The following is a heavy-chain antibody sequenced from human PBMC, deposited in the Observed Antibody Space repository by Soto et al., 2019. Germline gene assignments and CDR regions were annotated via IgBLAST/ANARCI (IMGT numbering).Heavy chain of an antibody. Sequence: QVQLQQWGAGLLKPSETLSLTCAVYGGSFSDFYLYWIRQPPGKGLEWIGEINHSGRANYNPSLESRVTISVDTSKNQFSLKLSSVTAADTAMYFCASSHTSWGWGQGTLVTVSS. V-gene: IGHV4-34*01. CDR3: ASSHTSWG. CDR1: GGSFSDFY. D-gene: IGHD7-27*01. J-gene: IGHJ4*02. CDR2: INHSGRA.